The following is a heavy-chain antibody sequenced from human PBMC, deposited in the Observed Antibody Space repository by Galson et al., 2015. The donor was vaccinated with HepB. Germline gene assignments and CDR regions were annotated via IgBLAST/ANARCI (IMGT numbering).Heavy chain of an antibody. J-gene: IGHJ4*02. CDR1: GFTFSSYA. D-gene: IGHD1-1*01. CDR2: ISYDGSNK. CDR3: ARGGSDRAGTTYFDY. Sequence: SLRLSCAASGFTFSSYAMHWVRQAPGKGLEWVAVISYDGSNKYYADSVKGRFAISRDNSKNTLYLQMNSLRAEDTAVYYCARGGSDRAGTTYFDYWGQGTLVTVSS. V-gene: IGHV3-30*09.